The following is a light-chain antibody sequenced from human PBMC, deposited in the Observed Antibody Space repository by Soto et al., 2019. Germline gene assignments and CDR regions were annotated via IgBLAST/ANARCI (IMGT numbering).Light chain of an antibody. Sequence: DIQMTQSPSSLSASLGDRVTITCRASQGINNYLAWYQQRPGKVPKLLISGASSLHSGVPSRFNGSGSGTDFTLTISSLQPEDVATYYCQKYNSAPWTFSQGTKIEIK. J-gene: IGKJ1*01. CDR2: GAS. CDR3: QKYNSAPWT. V-gene: IGKV1-27*01. CDR1: QGINNY.